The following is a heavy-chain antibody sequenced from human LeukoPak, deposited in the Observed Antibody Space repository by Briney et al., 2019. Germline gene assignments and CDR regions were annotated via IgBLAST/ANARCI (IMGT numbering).Heavy chain of an antibody. CDR1: GVSVSSISAA. V-gene: IGHV6-1*01. Sequence: SQTLSLTCAISGVSVSSISAAWNWIRQSPSRGLEWLGRTYYRSKWYNDYAVSVKSRITINPDTSKNQFSLQLNSVTLEDTAVYYCARGGGQWLISFDYWGQGTLVTVSS. D-gene: IGHD6-19*01. J-gene: IGHJ4*02. CDR2: TYYRSKWYN. CDR3: ARGGGQWLISFDY.